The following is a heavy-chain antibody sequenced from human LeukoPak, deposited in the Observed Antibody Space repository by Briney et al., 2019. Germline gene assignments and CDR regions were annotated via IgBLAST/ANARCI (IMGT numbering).Heavy chain of an antibody. CDR3: VRDLDTITTAFLVY. D-gene: IGHD4-11*01. CDR2: ISTRSRHI. Sequence: PGGSLRLSCAASGFTFRSYSMNWDRQAPGMGLEWVSSISTRSRHIYYAGSVKGRFTISRDDAGNLLSLQMNSLRAEDTAVYYCVRDLDTITTAFLVYWGQGTQVTVS. CDR1: GFTFRSYS. V-gene: IGHV3-21*06. J-gene: IGHJ4*02.